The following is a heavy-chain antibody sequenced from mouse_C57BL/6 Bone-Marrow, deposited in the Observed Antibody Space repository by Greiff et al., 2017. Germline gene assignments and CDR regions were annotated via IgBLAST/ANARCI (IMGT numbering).Heavy chain of an antibody. CDR2: IYPGGGYT. V-gene: IGHV1-63*01. J-gene: IGHJ1*03. CDR1: GYTFTNYW. CDR3: AREVVASDWYFDV. D-gene: IGHD1-1*01. Sequence: VQLQQSGAELVRPGTSVKMSCKASGYTFTNYWIGWAKPRPGHGLEWIGDIYPGGGYTNYNEKFKGKATLTADKSSSTAYMQFSSLTSEDSAIYYCAREVVASDWYFDVWGTGTTVTVSS.